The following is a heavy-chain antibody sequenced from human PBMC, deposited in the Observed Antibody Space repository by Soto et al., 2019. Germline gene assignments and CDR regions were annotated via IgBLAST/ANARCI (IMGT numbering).Heavy chain of an antibody. CDR2: IYHSART. J-gene: IGHJ5*02. Sequence: QVQLQESGPGLVKPSQTLSLTCTVSGDSISSGDIYWSWIRQPPGKGLEWIGYIYHSARTYYNPSLRSRVTISVDTSTKQFSLKLTSVTAADTAVYYCARGRHIPSAMSWWFDPWGQGTLVTVSS. V-gene: IGHV4-30-4*01. CDR1: GDSISSGDIY. D-gene: IGHD2-2*01. CDR3: ARGRHIPSAMSWWFDP.